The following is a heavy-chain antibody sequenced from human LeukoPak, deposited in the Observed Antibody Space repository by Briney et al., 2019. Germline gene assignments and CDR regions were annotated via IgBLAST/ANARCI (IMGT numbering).Heavy chain of an antibody. Sequence: GASVNVSCKASGYTFTSYDINWVRQASGQGLEWMGWMNPNSGNTGYAQKFQGRVTITRNTSISTAYMELSSLRSEDTAVYYCARGRERTAATVDYWGQGTLVTVSS. V-gene: IGHV1-8*03. CDR3: ARGRERTAATVDY. J-gene: IGHJ4*02. D-gene: IGHD2-15*01. CDR2: MNPNSGNT. CDR1: GYTFTSYD.